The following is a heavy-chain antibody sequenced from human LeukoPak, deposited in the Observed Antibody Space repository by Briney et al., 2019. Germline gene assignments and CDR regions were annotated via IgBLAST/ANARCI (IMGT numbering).Heavy chain of an antibody. Sequence: GGSLILSCAASGFTFSSYGMHWVRQAPGKGLEWVTFIRYDGSTKSYADSVKGRFTISRDNSKNTLYLQMNSLRAEDTAVYYCVKDRGGTYYFDFWGQGTPVTVSS. J-gene: IGHJ4*02. V-gene: IGHV3-30*02. CDR3: VKDRGGTYYFDF. CDR1: GFTFSSYG. CDR2: IRYDGSTK. D-gene: IGHD1-26*01.